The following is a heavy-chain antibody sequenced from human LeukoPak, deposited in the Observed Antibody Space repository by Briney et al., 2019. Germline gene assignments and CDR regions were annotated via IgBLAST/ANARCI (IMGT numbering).Heavy chain of an antibody. CDR1: GFTFSSYA. CDR3: ARAGSSGWYSFDY. J-gene: IGHJ4*02. Sequence: RSLRLSCAASGFTFSSYAMHWVRQAPGKGLEWVALISYDGSNKYYADSVKGRFTISRDNSKNTLYLQMNSLRAEDTAVYYCARAGSSGWYSFDYWGQGTLVTVSP. CDR2: ISYDGSNK. D-gene: IGHD6-19*01. V-gene: IGHV3-30-3*01.